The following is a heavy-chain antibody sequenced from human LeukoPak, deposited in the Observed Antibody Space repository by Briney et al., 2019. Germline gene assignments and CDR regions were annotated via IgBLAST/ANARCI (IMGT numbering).Heavy chain of an antibody. V-gene: IGHV4-39*01. CDR1: SGSISDSNFY. J-gene: IGHJ4*02. CDR3: ARYYGSERDPDY. CDR2: IFYSGST. Sequence: PSETLSLTCSVSSGSISDSNFYWGWIRQPPGKGLEWIGSIFYSGSTYYNPSLKSRATISVDLSKNQFSLNLNSVTAADTAVYFWARYYGSERDPDYWGQGTLVTVSS. D-gene: IGHD3-10*01.